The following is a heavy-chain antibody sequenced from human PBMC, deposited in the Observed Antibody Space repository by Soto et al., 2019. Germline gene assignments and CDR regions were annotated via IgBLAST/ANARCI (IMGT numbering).Heavy chain of an antibody. CDR1: GFTFSTYA. D-gene: IGHD1-26*01. V-gene: IGHV3-23*01. J-gene: IGHJ4*02. CDR2: VSASGLNT. CDR3: ANGRPRGSSGYFFEY. Sequence: EVQLLESGGKLVQPGGSLTLSCAASGFTFSTYAMAWVRQAPGKGLEWGSGVSASGLNTDYADPVKGRFYISRDNSKNTVSLHMNSLRAEDTALYYCANGRPRGSSGYFFEYWGQGTPVTVSS.